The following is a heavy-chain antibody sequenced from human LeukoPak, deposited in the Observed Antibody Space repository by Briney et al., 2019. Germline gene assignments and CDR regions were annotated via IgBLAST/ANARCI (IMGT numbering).Heavy chain of an antibody. Sequence: SVKVSCKASGGTFSSYAISWVRQAPGQGLEWMGGIIPIFGTANYAQKFQGRVTITADKSTSTAYMELSSLRSEDTAVYYCARSTWYSSGWRCDYWGQGTLVTVSS. CDR1: GGTFSSYA. CDR3: ARSTWYSSGWRCDY. CDR2: IIPIFGTA. V-gene: IGHV1-69*06. J-gene: IGHJ4*02. D-gene: IGHD6-19*01.